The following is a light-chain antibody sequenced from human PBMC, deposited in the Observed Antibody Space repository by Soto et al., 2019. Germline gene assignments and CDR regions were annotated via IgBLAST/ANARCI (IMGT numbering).Light chain of an antibody. J-gene: IGLJ1*01. CDR3: SSYTSSTPLGYV. Sequence: QSALTQAASVSGSPGQSITISCTGTSSDVGAYDYVTWYQQHPGKAPKVMIYEVSNRPSGVSNRFSGSKSGNTASLTISGLQAEDEADYYCSSYTSSTPLGYVFGTGTKVTVL. CDR2: EVS. V-gene: IGLV2-14*01. CDR1: SSDVGAYDY.